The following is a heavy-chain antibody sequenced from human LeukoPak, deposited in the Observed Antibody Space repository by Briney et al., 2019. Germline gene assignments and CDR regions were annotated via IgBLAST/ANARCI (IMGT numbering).Heavy chain of an antibody. D-gene: IGHD3-10*01. CDR1: GGSFSGYY. V-gene: IGHV4-34*01. CDR3: ARGRGLWFGELSRAFDY. CDR2: INHSGST. Sequence: PSETLSLTCAVYGGSFSGYYWSWIRQPPGKGLEWIGEINHSGSTNYNPSLKSRVTISVGTSKNQYSLKLSSVTDADTAVYYCARGRGLWFGELSRAFDYWGQGTLVTVSS. J-gene: IGHJ4*02.